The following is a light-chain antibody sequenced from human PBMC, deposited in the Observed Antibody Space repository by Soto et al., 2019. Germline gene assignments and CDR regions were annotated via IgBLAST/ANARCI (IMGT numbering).Light chain of an antibody. CDR1: QSVDNSH. V-gene: IGKV3-20*01. J-gene: IGKJ5*01. Sequence: ETVLTQSPGTLYFSPGERSTLSCRAVQSVDNSHVAWYQQRRGLTPRLLIYGASNSATGIPDRFSGSGSGADFTLTISRLEPDDFAVYFCQQYGNSHPATFGQGTRLEIK. CDR3: QQYGNSHPAT. CDR2: GAS.